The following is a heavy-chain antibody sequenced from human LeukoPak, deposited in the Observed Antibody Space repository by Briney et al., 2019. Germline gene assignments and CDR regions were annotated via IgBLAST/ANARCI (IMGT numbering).Heavy chain of an antibody. CDR2: FSGTGYTT. D-gene: IGHD3-10*01. Sequence: GGSLRLSCAASGFIFKNYAMNWLRQAPGKGLEWVSAFSGTGYTTFYADSVKGRFTFSRDNTKNTVDLQMGSLRVDDTAVYYCARGFGDSFDPWGQGTLVTVSS. CDR3: ARGFGDSFDP. V-gene: IGHV3-23*01. CDR1: GFIFKNYA. J-gene: IGHJ5*02.